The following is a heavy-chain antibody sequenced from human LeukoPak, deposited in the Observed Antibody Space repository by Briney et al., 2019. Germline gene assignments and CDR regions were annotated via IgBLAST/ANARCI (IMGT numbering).Heavy chain of an antibody. Sequence: EASVKVSCKTSGYTFTSYAMHWVRQAPGQRHEWMGCINGNNGDTQFSRKFQGRVTITRDTSASTAYMGLSSLTSEDMAVFYCARGGPNNSGWILDFWVQGTLVSVSS. CDR1: GYTFTSYA. J-gene: IGHJ4*02. V-gene: IGHV1-3*03. CDR2: INGNNGDT. CDR3: ARGGPNNSGWILDF. D-gene: IGHD6-19*01.